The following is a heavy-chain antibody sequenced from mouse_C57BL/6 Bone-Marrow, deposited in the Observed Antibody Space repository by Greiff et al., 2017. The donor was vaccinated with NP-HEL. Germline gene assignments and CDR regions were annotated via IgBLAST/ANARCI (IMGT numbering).Heavy chain of an antibody. CDR3: ARPPIGTGYAMDY. J-gene: IGHJ4*01. CDR1: GYTFTDYY. V-gene: IGHV1-26*01. CDR2: INPNNGGT. D-gene: IGHD4-1*01. Sequence: EVQLQQSGPELVKPGASVKISCKASGYTFTDYYMNWVKQSHGKSLEWIGDINPNNGGTSYNQKFKGKATLTVDKSSSTAYMELRSLTSEDSAVYYCARPPIGTGYAMDYWGQGTSVTVSS.